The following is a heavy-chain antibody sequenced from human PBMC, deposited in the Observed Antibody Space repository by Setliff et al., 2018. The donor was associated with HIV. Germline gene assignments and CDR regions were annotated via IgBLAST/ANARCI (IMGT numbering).Heavy chain of an antibody. CDR1: GFTLTELS. J-gene: IGHJ6*03. CDR3: AKDPRAVTPDPYYYYYYMEV. CDR2: IVPILGIA. V-gene: IGHV1-69*10. D-gene: IGHD4-17*01. Sequence: GASVKVSCKVSGFTLTELSMHWVRQAPGKGLEWMGAIVPILGIANSAQKFQGRVTITADESTSTVHMELSSLTSEDTAVYYCAKDPRAVTPDPYYYYYYMEVWGKGTTVTVSS.